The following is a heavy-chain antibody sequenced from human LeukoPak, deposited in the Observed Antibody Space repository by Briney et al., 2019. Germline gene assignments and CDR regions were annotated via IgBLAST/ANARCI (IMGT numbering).Heavy chain of an antibody. D-gene: IGHD6-13*01. CDR3: VKDLGLAAAGTTTTQIDY. CDR2: ISSNGGST. V-gene: IGHV3-64D*06. CDR1: GFTFSSYA. J-gene: IGHJ4*02. Sequence: PGGSLRLSCSASGFTFSSYAMHWVRQAPGKGLEYVSAISSNGGSTYYADFVKGRFTISRDNSKNTLYLQMSSLRAEDTAVYYCVKDLGLAAAGTTTTQIDYWGQGTLVTVSS.